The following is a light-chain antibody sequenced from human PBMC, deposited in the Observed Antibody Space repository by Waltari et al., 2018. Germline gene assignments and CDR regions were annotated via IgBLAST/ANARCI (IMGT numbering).Light chain of an antibody. Sequence: QSPLTQPASVSGSPGPSITIPSTRSSSDLGCDSFVPWYPQNPGKAPKLMIYDVSNRPSGVSNRFSGSKSGNTGSLTISGLQPEDEADYYCSSYTSIIPPFLFGTGTKVTVL. CDR1: SSDLGCDSF. V-gene: IGLV2-14*01. J-gene: IGLJ1*01. CDR2: DVS. CDR3: SSYTSIIPPFL.